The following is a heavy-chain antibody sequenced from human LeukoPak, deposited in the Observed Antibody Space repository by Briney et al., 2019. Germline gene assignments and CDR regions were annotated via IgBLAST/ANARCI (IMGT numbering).Heavy chain of an antibody. CDR2: ISAYNGNT. CDR1: GYTFTSYG. J-gene: IGHJ4*02. D-gene: IGHD2-2*01. V-gene: IGHV1-18*01. CDR3: ARTYLVLVPAASDY. Sequence: ASVKVSCKASGYTFTSYGISWVRQAPGQGLEWMGWISAYNGNTNYAQKLQGRVTMTTDTSTSTAYMELRSLRSDDTAIYYCARTYLVLVPAASDYWGPGTLVTVSS.